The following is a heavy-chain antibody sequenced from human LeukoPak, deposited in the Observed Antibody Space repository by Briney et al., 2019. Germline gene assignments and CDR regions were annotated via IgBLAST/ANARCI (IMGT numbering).Heavy chain of an antibody. CDR1: GFTFSTSS. D-gene: IGHD2-15*01. J-gene: IGHJ4*02. V-gene: IGHV3-23*01. CDR2: FSGSSGRT. CDR3: AKRYCSGGSCYHRYFDY. Sequence: GGSLRLSCAASGFTFSTSSMSWVRQAPGRGLEWVSLFSGSSGRTYYADSVKGRFTISRDNSKNTLYLHMNSLRAADTAIYYCAKRYCSGGSCYHRYFDYWGQGTLVTVSS.